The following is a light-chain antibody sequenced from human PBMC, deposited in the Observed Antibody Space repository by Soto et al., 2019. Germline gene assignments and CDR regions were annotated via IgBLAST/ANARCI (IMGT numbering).Light chain of an antibody. V-gene: IGKV3-20*01. CDR3: QQSGRSPPT. CDR1: QSVTSSY. CDR2: GAS. Sequence: EIVLTQSPGTLSLSPGERATLSCRASQSVTSSYLAWYQQKPGQAPRLLIYGASSRATGIPDRFSGSGSGTDFTLTISRLEPEDFALYYCQQSGRSPPTFGQGTKVEIK. J-gene: IGKJ1*01.